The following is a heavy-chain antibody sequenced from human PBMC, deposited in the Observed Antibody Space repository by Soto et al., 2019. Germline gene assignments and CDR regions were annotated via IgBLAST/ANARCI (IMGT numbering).Heavy chain of an antibody. CDR3: ARESEDLTSNFDY. J-gene: IGHJ4*02. CDR1: GFTFTRYS. V-gene: IGHV3-21*06. CDR2: ISSTTNYI. Sequence: PGGSLRLSCAASGFTFTRYSMNWVRQAPGKGLEWVSSISSTTNYIYYEDSMKGRFTISRDNAENSLYLEMNSPRAEDTAVYYCARESEDLTSNFDYWGQGTLVTVSS.